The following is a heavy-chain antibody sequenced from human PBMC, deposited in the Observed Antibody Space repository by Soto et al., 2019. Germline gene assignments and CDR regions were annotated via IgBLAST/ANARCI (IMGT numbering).Heavy chain of an antibody. CDR2: ISSSSSYI. D-gene: IGHD3-16*02. V-gene: IGHV3-21*01. CDR3: SREDGHGSRQSYYFDY. Sequence: GGSLRLSCAASGFTFSSYSMNWVRQAPGKGLEWVSSISSSSSYIYYADSVKGRFTISRDNAKNSLYLQMNSLRAEDTAVYYCSREDGHGSRQSYYFDYWGQGTLVTVSS. CDR1: GFTFSSYS. J-gene: IGHJ4*02.